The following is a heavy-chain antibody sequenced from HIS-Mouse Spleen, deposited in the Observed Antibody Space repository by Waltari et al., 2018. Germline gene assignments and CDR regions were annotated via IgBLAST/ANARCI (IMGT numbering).Heavy chain of an antibody. V-gene: IGHV4-39*07. CDR1: GGSISSSSYY. CDR3: AREIPYSSSWYDWYFDL. D-gene: IGHD6-13*01. CDR2: IYYSGHT. Sequence: QLQLQESGPGLVKPSETLSLTCTVSGGSISSSSYYWGWIRQPPGKGLEWIGGIYYSGHTYYHPSLKSRVTISVDTSKNQFSLKLSSVTAADTAVYYCAREIPYSSSWYDWYFDLWGRGTLVTVSS. J-gene: IGHJ2*01.